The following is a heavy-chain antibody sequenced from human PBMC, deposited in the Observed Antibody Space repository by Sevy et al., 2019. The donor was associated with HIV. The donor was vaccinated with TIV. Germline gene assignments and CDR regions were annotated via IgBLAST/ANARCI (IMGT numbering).Heavy chain of an antibody. V-gene: IGHV3-30*02. J-gene: IGHJ6*02. D-gene: IGHD3-3*01. Sequence: GGSLRLSCAASGFRFSDYGMHWVRQAPGKGLEWVSLIRFDGSMKYIADSVKGRFTISRDKVKDTLYLQMNSLRPEDTAVYYCAKDHYDYRTGYYGYYGMDVWVQGTTVTVSS. CDR3: AKDHYDYRTGYYGYYGMDV. CDR1: GFRFSDYG. CDR2: IRFDGSMK.